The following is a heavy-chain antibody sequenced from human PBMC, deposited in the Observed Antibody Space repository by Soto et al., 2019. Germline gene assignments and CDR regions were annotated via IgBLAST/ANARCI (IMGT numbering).Heavy chain of an antibody. Sequence: QVQLQESGPGLVKPSQTLSLTCTVSGGSISSGGYYWSWIRQHPGKGLEWIGYISYSGSTYSNPSLKSRLSVSVDTSKNQFSLELSSVTAADTAVYYCARGSHLSGWFDPWGQGTLDTVSS. CDR3: ARGSHLSGWFDP. D-gene: IGHD2-15*01. J-gene: IGHJ5*02. CDR2: ISYSGST. V-gene: IGHV4-31*03. CDR1: GGSISSGGYY.